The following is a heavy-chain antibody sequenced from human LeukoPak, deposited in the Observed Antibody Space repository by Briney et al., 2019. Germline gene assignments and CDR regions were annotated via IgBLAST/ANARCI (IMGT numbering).Heavy chain of an antibody. CDR2: IYPNSGAT. Sequence: ASVKVSCKASGYTFTGYYMHWVRQAPGQGLEWMGWIYPNSGATKYAQKFQGRVTMTRDASISTAYMELSGLRSDDTAVYYCGTLLSNGPFDYWGQGSLVTVSS. V-gene: IGHV1-2*02. CDR3: GTLLSNGPFDY. J-gene: IGHJ4*02. CDR1: GYTFTGYY.